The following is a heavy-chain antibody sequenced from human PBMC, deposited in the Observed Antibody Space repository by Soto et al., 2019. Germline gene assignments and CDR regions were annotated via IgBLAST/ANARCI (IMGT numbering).Heavy chain of an antibody. CDR3: ARGMTTVTTLDY. CDR1: GGSISSNDFY. V-gene: IGHV4-31*03. Sequence: SETLSLTCIVSGGSISSNDFYWSWIRQHPGKGLEWIGYIYYSGNTYYNPSLKSRVTILVDTSKNQFSLKVSSVTAADTAVYYCARGMTTVTTLDYWGQGTLVTVSS. CDR2: IYYSGNT. J-gene: IGHJ4*02. D-gene: IGHD4-4*01.